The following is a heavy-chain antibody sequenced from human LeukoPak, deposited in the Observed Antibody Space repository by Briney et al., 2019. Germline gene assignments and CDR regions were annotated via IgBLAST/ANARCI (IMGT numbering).Heavy chain of an antibody. D-gene: IGHD6-19*01. CDR1: GFSLSTSGVG. J-gene: IGHJ4*02. V-gene: IGHV2-5*01. CDR3: AHRLVAPGWYYTDDYFDY. Sequence: SGPTLVKPTQTLTLTCTFSGFSLSTSGVGVGWIRQPPGKALEWLALIYWNDDKRYSPSLKSRLTITKDTSKNQVVLTMTNMDPVDTATYYCAHRLVAPGWYYTDDYFDYWGQGTLVTVSS. CDR2: IYWNDDK.